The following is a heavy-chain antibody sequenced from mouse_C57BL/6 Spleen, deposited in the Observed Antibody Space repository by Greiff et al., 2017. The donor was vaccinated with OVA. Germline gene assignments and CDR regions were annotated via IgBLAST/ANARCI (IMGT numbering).Heavy chain of an antibody. CDR3: ARSLRYPCAY. J-gene: IGHJ3*01. CDR2: IYPSDSET. Sequence: VQLQQPGAELVRPGSSVKLSCKASGYTFTSYWMDWVKQRPGQGLEWIGNIYPSDSETHYNQKFKDKATLTVDKSSSTAYMQLSSLTSEDSAVYYCARSLRYPCAYWGQGTLVTVSA. D-gene: IGHD1-1*01. CDR1: GYTFTSYW. V-gene: IGHV1-61*01.